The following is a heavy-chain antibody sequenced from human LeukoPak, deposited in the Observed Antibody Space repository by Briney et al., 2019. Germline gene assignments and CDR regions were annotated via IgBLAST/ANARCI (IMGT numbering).Heavy chain of an antibody. Sequence: SLRLSCAASGFSFSSYEMNWVRQAPGKGLEWVSFISSSGSAIHYADFVRGRFTISRDNAKNSLYLQMSRLRAEDTAVYYCAREKLSFFDSSGYFDYWGQGTLVTVSS. J-gene: IGHJ4*02. CDR1: GFSFSSYE. D-gene: IGHD3-22*01. V-gene: IGHV3-48*03. CDR3: AREKLSFFDSSGYFDY. CDR2: ISSSGSAI.